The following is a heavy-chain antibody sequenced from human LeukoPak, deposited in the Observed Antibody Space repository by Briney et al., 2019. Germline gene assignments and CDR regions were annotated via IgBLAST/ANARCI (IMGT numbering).Heavy chain of an antibody. Sequence: GGSLRLSCAASGFTFTSYAMSWVRQAPGKGPEWVSGISESGGSTYYVDSVKGRFTIFRDNSKNTVYLQMNSLRAEDTAIYYCAKGGVRPVTTGDYWGQGTLVTVSS. CDR1: GFTFTSYA. CDR3: AKGGVRPVTTGDY. J-gene: IGHJ4*02. D-gene: IGHD4-17*01. CDR2: ISESGGST. V-gene: IGHV3-23*01.